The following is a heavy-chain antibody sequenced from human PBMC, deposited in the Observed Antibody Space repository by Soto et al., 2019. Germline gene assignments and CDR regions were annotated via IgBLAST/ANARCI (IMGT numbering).Heavy chain of an antibody. CDR2: IIPIFGTA. CDR1: GGTFSSYA. J-gene: IGHJ4*02. D-gene: IGHD3-9*01. Sequence: SVKVSCKASGGTFSSYAISWVRQAPGQGLEWMGGIIPIFGTANYAQKFQGRVTITADESTSTAYMELSSLRSEDTAVYYCSRDCVDILTGYYVLDYWGQGTLVTVSS. CDR3: SRDCVDILTGYYVLDY. V-gene: IGHV1-69*13.